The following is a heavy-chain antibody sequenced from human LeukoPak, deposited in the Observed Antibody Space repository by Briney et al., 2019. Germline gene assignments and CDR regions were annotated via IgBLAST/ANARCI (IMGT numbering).Heavy chain of an antibody. CDR1: GGSFSGYY. Sequence: SETLSHTCAVYGGSFSGYYWSWIRQPPGKGLEWIGEINHSGSTNYNPSLKSRVTISVDTSKNQFSLKLSSVTAADTAVYYCARGRLAAAGSYYFDYWGQGTLVTVSS. CDR2: INHSGST. V-gene: IGHV4-34*01. J-gene: IGHJ4*02. D-gene: IGHD6-13*01. CDR3: ARGRLAAAGSYYFDY.